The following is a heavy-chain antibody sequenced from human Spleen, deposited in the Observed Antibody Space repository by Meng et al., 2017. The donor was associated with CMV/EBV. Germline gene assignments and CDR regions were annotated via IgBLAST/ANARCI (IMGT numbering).Heavy chain of an antibody. V-gene: IGHV1-18*04. CDR2: ISAHNGKT. CDR1: GYGFTAYY. Sequence: ASVKVSCKASGYGFTAYYFHWVRQAPGQGLEWMGWISAHNGKTNYGQKFQGRVTMTTDTSTNTAYMELRSLRSDDTAVYYCARVRDILTVQGVRYFDYGGQGTLVTVSS. CDR3: ARVRDILTVQGVRYFDY. D-gene: IGHD3-9*01. J-gene: IGHJ4*02.